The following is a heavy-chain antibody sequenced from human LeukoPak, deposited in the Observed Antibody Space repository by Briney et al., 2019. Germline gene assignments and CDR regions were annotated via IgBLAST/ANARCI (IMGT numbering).Heavy chain of an antibody. CDR3: ARRRDYVWGSYRP. CDR1: GFTFSDYS. J-gene: IGHJ5*02. Sequence: GSLRLSCAASGFTFSDYSMNWVRQPPGKWLEWIGEINHSGSTNYNPSLKSRVTISVDTSKNQFSLKLSSVTAADTAVYYCARRRDYVWGSYRPWGQGTLVTVSS. D-gene: IGHD3-16*02. V-gene: IGHV4-34*01. CDR2: INHSGST.